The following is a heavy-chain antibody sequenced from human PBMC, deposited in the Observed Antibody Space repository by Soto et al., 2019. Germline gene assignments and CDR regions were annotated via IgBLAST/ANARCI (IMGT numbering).Heavy chain of an antibody. CDR3: ARIDPSRYGSGSHFDY. Sequence: QVQLQQWGAGLLKPSETLSLTCAVYGGSFSGYYWSWIRQPPGKGLEWIGEINHSGSTNYNPSLKSRVTISVDTSKNQFSLKLSSVTAADTAVYYCARIDPSRYGSGSHFDYWGQGTLVTVSS. V-gene: IGHV4-34*01. CDR2: INHSGST. D-gene: IGHD3-10*01. CDR1: GGSFSGYY. J-gene: IGHJ4*02.